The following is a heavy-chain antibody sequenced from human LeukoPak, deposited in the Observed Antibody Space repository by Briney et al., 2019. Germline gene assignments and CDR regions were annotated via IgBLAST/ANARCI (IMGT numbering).Heavy chain of an antibody. CDR2: IYYSGST. D-gene: IGHD5-18*01. V-gene: IGHV4-59*08. CDR3: ARSPREIQLWVIFDY. CDR1: GGSISSYY. Sequence: TSSETLSLTCTVSGGSISSYYWGWIRQPPGKGLEWIGYIYYSGSTNYNPSLKSRVTISVDTSKNQFSLKLSSVTAADTAVYYCARSPREIQLWVIFDYWGQGTLVTVSS. J-gene: IGHJ4*02.